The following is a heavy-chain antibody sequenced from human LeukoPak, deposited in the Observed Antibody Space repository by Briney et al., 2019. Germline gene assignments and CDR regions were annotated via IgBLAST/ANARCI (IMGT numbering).Heavy chain of an antibody. Sequence: ASVKVSCKASGYTFTGYYMHWVRQAPGQGLEWMGRINPKSGGTNYAQKFQGRVTMTRDTSISTAYMELSRLRSNDTAVYYCVREGYYYDSSGYYWGQGTLVTVSS. CDR2: INPKSGGT. CDR3: VREGYYYDSSGYY. D-gene: IGHD3-22*01. J-gene: IGHJ4*02. V-gene: IGHV1-2*06. CDR1: GYTFTGYY.